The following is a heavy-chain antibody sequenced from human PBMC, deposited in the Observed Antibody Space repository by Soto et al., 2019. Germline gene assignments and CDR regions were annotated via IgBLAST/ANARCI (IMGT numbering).Heavy chain of an antibody. D-gene: IGHD3-3*01. CDR1: GGSISSYY. V-gene: IGHV4-59*08. J-gene: IGHJ4*02. CDR2: IYYSGST. CDR3: ARHRYDFWSGYYSIDY. Sequence: SETLSLTCTVSGGSISSYYWSWIRQPPGKGLEWIGYIYYSGSTNYNPSLKSRVTISVDTSKNQFSLKLSSVTAADTTVYYCARHRYDFWSGYYSIDYWGQGTLVTVSS.